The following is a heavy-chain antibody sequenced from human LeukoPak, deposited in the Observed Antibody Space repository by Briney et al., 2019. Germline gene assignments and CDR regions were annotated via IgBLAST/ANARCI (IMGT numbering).Heavy chain of an antibody. CDR2: IYSGGST. J-gene: IGHJ4*02. CDR3: AGGLIRYFDWLLTAFDY. Sequence: PGGSLRLSCAASGFTVSSNYMSWVRQAPGKGLEWVSVIYSGGSTYYADSVKGRFTISRDNSKNTLYLQMNSLRAEDTAVYYCAGGLIRYFDWLLTAFDYWGQGTLVTVSS. CDR1: GFTVSSNY. D-gene: IGHD3-9*01. V-gene: IGHV3-66*01.